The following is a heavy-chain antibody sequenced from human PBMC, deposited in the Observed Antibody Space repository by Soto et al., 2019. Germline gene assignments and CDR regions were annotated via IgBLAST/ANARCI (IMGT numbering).Heavy chain of an antibody. CDR1: GFTFSSYS. CDR3: ARDHIVVVPAADAFDI. Sequence: EVQLVESGGGLVKPGGSLRLSCAASGFTFSSYSMNWVRQAPGKGLEWVSSISSSSSYIYYADSVKGRFTISRDNAKNSLYLQMSSLRAEDTAVYYCARDHIVVVPAADAFDIWGQGTMVTVSS. CDR2: ISSSSSYI. V-gene: IGHV3-21*01. D-gene: IGHD2-2*01. J-gene: IGHJ3*02.